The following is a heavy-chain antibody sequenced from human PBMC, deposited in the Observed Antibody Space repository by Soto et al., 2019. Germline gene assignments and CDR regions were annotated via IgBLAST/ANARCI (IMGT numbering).Heavy chain of an antibody. CDR1: GYTFTSYY. CDR2: INPSGGST. Sequence: ASVKVSCKASGYTFTSYYIHWVRQAPGQGLEWMGVINPSGGSTTYAQKFQGRVTVTRDTSTSTVYMDLISLRSEDTAVYYCARNPDAFDIWGLGTMVTVS. V-gene: IGHV1-46*01. CDR3: ARNPDAFDI. J-gene: IGHJ3*02.